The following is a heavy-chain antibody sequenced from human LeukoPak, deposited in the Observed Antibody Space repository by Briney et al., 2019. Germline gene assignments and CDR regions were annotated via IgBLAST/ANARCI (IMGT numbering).Heavy chain of an antibody. CDR1: GGSISSYY. D-gene: IGHD3-22*01. J-gene: IGHJ3*02. CDR3: ARDYYDSSGADAFDI. V-gene: IGHV4-59*12. CDR2: IYYSGST. Sequence: PSETLSLTCTVSGGSISSYYWSWIRQPPGKGLEWIGYIYYSGSTNYNPSLKSRVTISVDTSKNQFSLKLSSVTAADTAVYYCARDYYDSSGADAFDIWGQGTMVTVSS.